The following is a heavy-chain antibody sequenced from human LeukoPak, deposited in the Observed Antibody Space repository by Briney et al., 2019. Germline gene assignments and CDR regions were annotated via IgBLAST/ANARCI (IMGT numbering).Heavy chain of an antibody. CDR3: AGHYGP. Sequence: GSLRLSCAASGFTVSSNYMSWVRQAPGKGLEWIGSIYDSGSTYYNPSLKSRVTISVDTSKNQFSLKLNSVTAADTAVYYCAGHYGPWGQGTLVTVSS. J-gene: IGHJ5*02. CDR2: IYDSGST. V-gene: IGHV4-59*05. CDR1: GFTVSSNY. D-gene: IGHD3-16*01.